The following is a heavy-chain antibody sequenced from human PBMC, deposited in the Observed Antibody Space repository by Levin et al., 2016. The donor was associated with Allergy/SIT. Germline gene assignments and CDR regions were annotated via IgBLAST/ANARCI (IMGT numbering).Heavy chain of an antibody. J-gene: IGHJ3*02. CDR2: ISWKSGSI. D-gene: IGHD6-19*01. Sequence: VRQAPGKGLEWVSGISWKSGSIGYADSVKGRFTISRDNAKNSLFLQMNSLRAEDTALYYCAKDTSSDWYAGAFDIWGQGTMVTVSS. CDR3: AKDTSSDWYAGAFDI. V-gene: IGHV3-9*01.